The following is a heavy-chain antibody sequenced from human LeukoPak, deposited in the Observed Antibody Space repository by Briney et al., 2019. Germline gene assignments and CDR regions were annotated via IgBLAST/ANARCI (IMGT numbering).Heavy chain of an antibody. D-gene: IGHD3-22*01. CDR1: GGSISSYY. CDR2: IYYSGST. Sequence: SETLSLTCTVSGGSISSYYWSWVRQPPGEGLEWLGYIYYSGSTNYNPSLKSRATISVETPKNQFSRKRTSVTAADTAVYYCARVGSKDDSSGYNTPGGLDYWGQGTLVTVPS. V-gene: IGHV4-59*01. J-gene: IGHJ4*02. CDR3: ARVGSKDDSSGYNTPGGLDY.